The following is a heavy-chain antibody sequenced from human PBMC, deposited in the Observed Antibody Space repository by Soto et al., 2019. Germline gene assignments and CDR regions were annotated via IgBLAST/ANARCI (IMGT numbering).Heavy chain of an antibody. D-gene: IGHD2-21*01. J-gene: IGHJ4*01. V-gene: IGHV4-34*01. CDR2: ISHSGST. CDR3: ARSPHIEWSNFDY. CDR1: GGSFNSYY. Sequence: TSETLSLTCAVYGGSFNSYYWSWIRQPPGKGLEWIGEISHSGSTYYNPSLRSRITMSVDTSKSQFSLKLSSVTAADTAVYYCARSPHIEWSNFDYWGHGNLVTVSS.